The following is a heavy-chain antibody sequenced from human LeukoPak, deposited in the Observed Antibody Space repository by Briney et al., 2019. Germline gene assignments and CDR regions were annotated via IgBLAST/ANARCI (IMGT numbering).Heavy chain of an antibody. D-gene: IGHD6-13*01. CDR2: ISYDGSNK. Sequence: GGSLRLSCAASGFTLSSYAMHWVRQAPGKGLEWVAVISYDGSNKYYADSVKGRFTISRDNSKNTLYLQMNSLRAEDTAVYYCARNPGIAAAAPNFDYWGQGTLVTVSS. V-gene: IGHV3-30-3*01. J-gene: IGHJ4*02. CDR1: GFTLSSYA. CDR3: ARNPGIAAAAPNFDY.